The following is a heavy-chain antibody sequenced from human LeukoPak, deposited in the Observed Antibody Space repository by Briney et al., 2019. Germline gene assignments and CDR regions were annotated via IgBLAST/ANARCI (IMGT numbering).Heavy chain of an antibody. V-gene: IGHV3-23*01. D-gene: IGHD3-3*01. CDR1: GFTFSSYA. J-gene: IGHJ4*02. CDR3: AKALYYDFWSGYYPHDY. Sequence: GGSLRLSCAASGFTFSSYAMSWVRQAPGKGLEWVSAISGSGSSTYYADSVKGRFTISRDNSKNTLYLQMNSLRAEDTAVYYCAKALYYDFWSGYYPHDYWGQGTLVTVSS. CDR2: ISGSGSST.